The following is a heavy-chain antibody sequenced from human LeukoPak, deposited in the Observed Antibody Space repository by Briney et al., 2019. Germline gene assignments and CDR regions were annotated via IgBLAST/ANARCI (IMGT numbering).Heavy chain of an antibody. CDR3: ARASYSSSWFPTYFDY. Sequence: GGSLRLSCAASGFTFSSYAMSWVRQAPGKGLEWVSAISGSGGSTYYADSVKGRLTISRDNSKNTLYLQMNSLRAEDTAVYYCARASYSSSWFPTYFDYWGQGTLVTVSS. J-gene: IGHJ4*02. D-gene: IGHD6-13*01. CDR2: ISGSGGST. V-gene: IGHV3-23*01. CDR1: GFTFSSYA.